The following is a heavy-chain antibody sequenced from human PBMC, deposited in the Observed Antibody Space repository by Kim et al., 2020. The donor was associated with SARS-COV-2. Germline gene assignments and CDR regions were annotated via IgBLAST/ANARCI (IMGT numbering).Heavy chain of an antibody. CDR3: AGGRWLQFSFDY. J-gene: IGHJ4*02. CDR1: GFTFSSYA. CDR2: ISYDGSNK. Sequence: GGSLRLSCAASGFTFSSYAMHWVRQAPGKGLEWVAVISYDGSNKYYADSVKGRFTISRDNSKNTLYLQMNSLRAEDTAVYYCAGGRWLQFSFDYWGQGTLVTVSS. D-gene: IGHD5-12*01. V-gene: IGHV3-30-3*01.